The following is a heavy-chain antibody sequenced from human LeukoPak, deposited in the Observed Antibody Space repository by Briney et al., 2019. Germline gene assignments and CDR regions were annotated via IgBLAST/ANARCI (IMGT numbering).Heavy chain of an antibody. CDR3: ASVQVGPDPYSYGMDV. D-gene: IGHD1-26*01. J-gene: IGHJ6*02. V-gene: IGHV1-69*04. Sequence: GASVKVSCKASGGTFSSYAISWVRQAPGQGLEWMGRIIPILGIANYAQKFQGRVTITADKSTSTAYMELSSLRSEDTAVYYCASVQVGPDPYSYGMDVWGQGTTVTVSS. CDR2: IIPILGIA. CDR1: GGTFSSYA.